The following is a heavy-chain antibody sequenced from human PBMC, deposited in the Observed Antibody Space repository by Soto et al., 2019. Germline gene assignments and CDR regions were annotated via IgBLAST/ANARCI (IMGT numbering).Heavy chain of an antibody. CDR2: IIPIFGTA. V-gene: IGHV1-69*13. Sequence: SVKVSCKASGGTFSSYAISWVRQAPGQGLEWMGGIIPIFGTANYAQKFQGRVTITADESTSTAYMELSSLRSEDTAVYYCAREAVGSSWSDYYFDYWGQGTLVTVSS. CDR1: GGTFSSYA. D-gene: IGHD6-13*01. J-gene: IGHJ4*02. CDR3: AREAVGSSWSDYYFDY.